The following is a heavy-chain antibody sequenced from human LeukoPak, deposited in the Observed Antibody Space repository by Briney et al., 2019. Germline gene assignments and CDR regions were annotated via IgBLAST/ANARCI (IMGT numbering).Heavy chain of an antibody. Sequence: GESLKISCKGSGYSFTSYWIGWVRQMPGKGLEWIGIIYPGDSDTRYSPSFQGQVTISADKSISTAYLQWSSLKASDTAMYYCARLDIVVVPAASPGASDIWGQGTMVTVSS. D-gene: IGHD2-2*01. V-gene: IGHV5-51*01. J-gene: IGHJ3*02. CDR3: ARLDIVVVPAASPGASDI. CDR2: IYPGDSDT. CDR1: GYSFTSYW.